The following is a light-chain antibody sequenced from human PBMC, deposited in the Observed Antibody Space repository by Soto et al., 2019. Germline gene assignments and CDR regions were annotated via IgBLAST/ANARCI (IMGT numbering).Light chain of an antibody. CDR3: QKYNSAPPFT. CDR1: QGISNY. V-gene: IGKV1-27*01. J-gene: IGKJ3*01. CDR2: AAS. Sequence: DIQMTQSPSSLSASVGDRVTITCRASQGISNYLAWYQQKPGKVPKLLIYAASTLPSGVPSRFSGSGSGTDFTLTIISLQPEDVATYYCQKYNSAPPFTFGPGTKVDIK.